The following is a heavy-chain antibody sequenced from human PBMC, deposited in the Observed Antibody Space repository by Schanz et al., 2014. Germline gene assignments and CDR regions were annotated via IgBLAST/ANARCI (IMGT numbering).Heavy chain of an antibody. V-gene: IGHV1-69*04. Sequence: QVQLVQSGAEVRKPGSSVRVSCKASGGTFTSSAFSWVRQAPGQGLEWMGRIIPIVDITNYAQKFLGRVTITADKSTSTAYMELESLRSADTAVYYCATIGVNDYWRFGLDLWGQGTTVTVSS. D-gene: IGHD3-16*01. CDR2: IIPIVDIT. CDR3: ATIGVNDYWRFGLDL. CDR1: GGTFTSSA. J-gene: IGHJ6*02.